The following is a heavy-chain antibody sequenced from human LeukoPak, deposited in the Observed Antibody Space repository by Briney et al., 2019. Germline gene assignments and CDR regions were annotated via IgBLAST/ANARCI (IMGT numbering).Heavy chain of an antibody. CDR3: VKDLVAASENVRGWYPMDY. CDR2: ISWNGARI. Sequence: GGSLRLSCAASGFTFAEYTMHWVRQAPGRGLEWVSLISWNGARIHYGDSVKGRFTISRDNSKNSLYLQMNSLRTEDTALYYCVKDLVAASENVRGWYPMDYWGQGTLVTVSS. V-gene: IGHV3-43*01. CDR1: GFTFAEYT. D-gene: IGHD6-19*01. J-gene: IGHJ4*02.